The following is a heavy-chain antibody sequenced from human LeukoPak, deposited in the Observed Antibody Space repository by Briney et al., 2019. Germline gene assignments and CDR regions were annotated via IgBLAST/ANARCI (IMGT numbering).Heavy chain of an antibody. CDR1: GYTFTSYG. J-gene: IGHJ5*02. D-gene: IGHD2-2*01. V-gene: IGHV1-18*01. Sequence: GASVTVSCTASGYTFTSYGISWVRQAPGQGLEWMGWISAYNGNTNYAQLLQGRVTMTTDPSTSTAYMELRSLRSDDTAVYYCASDPGAIVVVPAASYWFDLWGQGTLVTVSS. CDR2: ISAYNGNT. CDR3: ASDPGAIVVVPAASYWFDL.